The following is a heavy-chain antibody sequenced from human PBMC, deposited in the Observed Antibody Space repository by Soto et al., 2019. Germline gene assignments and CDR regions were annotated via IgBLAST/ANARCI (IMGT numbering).Heavy chain of an antibody. D-gene: IGHD1-1*01. CDR2: IYYSGST. J-gene: IGHJ4*02. V-gene: IGHV4-59*08. CDR3: ARRYGYSFDY. CDR1: GGSISSYY. Sequence: QVQLQESGPGLVKPSETLSLTCTVSGGSISSYYWSWIRQPPGKGLEWIGYIYYSGSTNYNPSLKRRVPISLDTSKTQSSLTLSSVSAAETAVYYCARRYGYSFDYWGQGTLVTVSS.